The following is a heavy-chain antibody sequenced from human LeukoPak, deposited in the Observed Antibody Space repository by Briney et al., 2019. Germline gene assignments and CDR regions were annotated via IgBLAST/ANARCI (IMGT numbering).Heavy chain of an antibody. CDR1: GYGFTSYW. V-gene: IGHV5-51*01. Sequence: GESLQISCKGSGYGFTSYWIGWVRQMPGKGLEWMGIIYPGDSDTRYSPSFQGQVTISADKSISTAYLQWSSLKTSDTAMYYCARFGAITGTTRAPDYWGQGTLVTVSS. D-gene: IGHD1-7*01. CDR3: ARFGAITGTTRAPDY. CDR2: IYPGDSDT. J-gene: IGHJ4*02.